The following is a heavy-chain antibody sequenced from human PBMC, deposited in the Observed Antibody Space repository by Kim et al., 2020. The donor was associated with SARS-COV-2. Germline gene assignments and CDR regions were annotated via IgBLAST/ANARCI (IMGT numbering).Heavy chain of an antibody. J-gene: IGHJ4*02. Sequence: GGSVRLSCAASGFTFSSYWMSWVRQAPGKGLEWVANIKQDGSEKYYVDSVKGRFTISRDNAKNSLYLQMNSLRAEDTAVYYCARGAFDILTGYYPDYFDYWGQGTLVTVSS. CDR2: IKQDGSEK. V-gene: IGHV3-7*01. CDR1: GFTFSSYW. D-gene: IGHD3-9*01. CDR3: ARGAFDILTGYYPDYFDY.